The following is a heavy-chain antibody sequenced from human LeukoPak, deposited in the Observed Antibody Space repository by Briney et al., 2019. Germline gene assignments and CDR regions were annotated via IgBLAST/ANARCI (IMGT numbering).Heavy chain of an antibody. V-gene: IGHV3-23*01. CDR2: ISGSGGST. CDR3: AKAPSPRAYYYYGMDV. CDR1: GFTFSSYA. Sequence: GGSLRLSCAASGFTFSSYAMSWVRQAPGKGLEWVSAISGSGGSTYYADSVKGRFTISRDNSKNTLYLQMSSLRAEDTAVYYCAKAPSPRAYYYYGMDVWGQGTTVTVSS. J-gene: IGHJ6*02.